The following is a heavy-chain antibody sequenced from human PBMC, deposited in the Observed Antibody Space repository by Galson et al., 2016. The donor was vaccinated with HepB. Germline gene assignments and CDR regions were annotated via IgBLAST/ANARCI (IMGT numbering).Heavy chain of an antibody. CDR1: GFTFRNYG. CDR3: AREYFYRMDV. CDR2: INSGYST. V-gene: IGHV3-53*01. Sequence: SLRLSCAVSGFTFRNYGMTWVRQAPGKGLEWVSVINSGYSTNYAASVQGRFTISRDNSKSTLYLQMDSLRAEDTAVYYCAREYFYRMDVWGKGTTVTVSS. D-gene: IGHD2/OR15-2a*01. J-gene: IGHJ6*03.